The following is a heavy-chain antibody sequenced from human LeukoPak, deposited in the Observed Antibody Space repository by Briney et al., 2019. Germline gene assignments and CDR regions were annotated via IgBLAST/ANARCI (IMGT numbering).Heavy chain of an antibody. CDR3: ARVMRSCSSTSCYDPYSGYDYYGMDV. D-gene: IGHD2-2*01. V-gene: IGHV4-4*07. CDR1: GGSISSYY. Sequence: SETLSLTCTVSGGSISSYYWSWIRQPAGKGLEWIGRIYTSGSTNYNPSLKSRVTMSVDTSKNQFSLKLSSVTAADTAVYYCARVMRSCSSTSCYDPYSGYDYYGMDVWGQGTTVTVSS. J-gene: IGHJ6*02. CDR2: IYTSGST.